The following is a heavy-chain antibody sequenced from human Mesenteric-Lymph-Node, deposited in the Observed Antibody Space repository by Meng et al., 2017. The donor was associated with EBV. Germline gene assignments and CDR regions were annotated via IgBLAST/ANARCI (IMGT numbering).Heavy chain of an antibody. V-gene: IGHV4-39*07. CDR3: ARAEVYCGGDCYFFDF. CDR1: GDLIRSSGHD. CDR2: LYYTGCL. D-gene: IGHD2-21*02. J-gene: IGHJ5*01. Sequence: QAPESGPGLGKPSETLSLTCTVSGDLIRSSGHDWGWIRQPPGKGLEWIGSLYYTGCLYYTPSLESRVTISVDTSKNHFSLKLTSVTAADTAVYYCARAEVYCGGDCYFFDFWGQGTLVTVSS.